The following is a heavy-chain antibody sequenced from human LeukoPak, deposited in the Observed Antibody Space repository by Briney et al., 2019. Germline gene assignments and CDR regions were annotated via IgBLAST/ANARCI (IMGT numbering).Heavy chain of an antibody. V-gene: IGHV4-59*01. J-gene: IGHJ4*02. Sequence: SETLSLTCTVSGGSISSYYWSWIRQPPGKGLEWIGYIYYSGSTNYNPSLKSRVTISVDTSKNQFSLKLSSVTAADTAVYYCARDGIAAAGPYFDYWGQGTLVTVSS. CDR2: IYYSGST. CDR1: GGSISSYY. CDR3: ARDGIAAAGPYFDY. D-gene: IGHD6-13*01.